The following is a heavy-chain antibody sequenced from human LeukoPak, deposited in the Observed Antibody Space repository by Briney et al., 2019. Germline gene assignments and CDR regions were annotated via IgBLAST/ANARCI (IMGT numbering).Heavy chain of an antibody. D-gene: IGHD2-21*01. V-gene: IGHV3-30*02. J-gene: IGHJ4*02. CDR2: MRYDGKNK. CDR1: GFPFSSYG. CDR3: AKDLNTVVMQYFDS. Sequence: GGSLRLSCTVSGFPFSSYGMRWARQTPGGGIEWVAFMRYDGKNKYYADSVKGRLTIAREQSHNTVHLHMKDLRPDDAAFYFCAKDLNTVVMQYFDSWGQGTLVSVSS.